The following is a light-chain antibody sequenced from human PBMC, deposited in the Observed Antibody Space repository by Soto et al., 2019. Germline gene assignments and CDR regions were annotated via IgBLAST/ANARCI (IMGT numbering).Light chain of an antibody. CDR2: GAS. V-gene: IGKV3-20*01. J-gene: IGKJ3*01. Sequence: EVVLTQSPGTLSLSPGDRATLSCRASQSVRSNYLAWYQQKAGQPPRLFIFGASSRATGIPDRFSGSGSGTDFSLTISRLEPEDFAVYYCQQYGDSPESFGPGTKVDIK. CDR1: QSVRSNY. CDR3: QQYGDSPES.